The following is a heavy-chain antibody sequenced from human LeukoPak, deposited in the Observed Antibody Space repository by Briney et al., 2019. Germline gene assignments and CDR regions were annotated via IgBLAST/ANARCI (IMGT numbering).Heavy chain of an antibody. Sequence: SETLSLTCTVSGGSISSYYWSWIRQPPGKGLEWIGRIYTSGSTNYNPSLKSRVTISVDTSKNQFSLKLSSVTAADTAVYYCARGGVWKQAPGAFDIWGQGTMVTVSS. J-gene: IGHJ3*02. CDR1: GGSISSYY. D-gene: IGHD6-6*01. CDR3: ARGGVWKQAPGAFDI. CDR2: IYTSGST. V-gene: IGHV4-4*08.